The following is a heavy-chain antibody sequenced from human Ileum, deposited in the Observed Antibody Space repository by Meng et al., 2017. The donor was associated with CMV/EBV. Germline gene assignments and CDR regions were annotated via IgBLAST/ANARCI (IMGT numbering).Heavy chain of an antibody. CDR1: TFNLNNYG. CDR2: ISSSDGRT. Sequence: GGSLRLSCAASTFNLNNYGMNWVRQAPGKGLEWVSGISSSDGRTYYADSVKGHFTISRDNSKNTLFLQMNSLRAEDTAVYYCAKTLYGGKDYWGQGTVVTVSS. D-gene: IGHD4-23*01. CDR3: AKTLYGGKDY. J-gene: IGHJ4*02. V-gene: IGHV3-23*01.